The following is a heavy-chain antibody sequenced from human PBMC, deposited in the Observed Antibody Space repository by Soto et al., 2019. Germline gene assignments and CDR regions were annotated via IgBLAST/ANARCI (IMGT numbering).Heavy chain of an antibody. CDR1: GLTLSTYV. CDR2: ISYGGSNK. J-gene: IGHJ6*02. CDR3: VAGDYYYGMDV. Sequence: QVQLVESGGGVVQPGRSLRLSCAASGLTLSTYVMHWVRQAPGKGLEWVAGISYGGSNKYHADSVKGRFTISRDNSNNTLDLQMNSLRAEDTAVYYCVAGDYYYGMDVWGQGTTVTVSS. V-gene: IGHV3-30-3*01.